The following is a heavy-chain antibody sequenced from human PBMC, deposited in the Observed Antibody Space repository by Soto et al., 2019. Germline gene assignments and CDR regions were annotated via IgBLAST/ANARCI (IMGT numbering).Heavy chain of an antibody. CDR1: GDSVSSNSAA. CDR2: TYYRSKWYN. D-gene: IGHD6-19*01. CDR3: ARTSGHFDS. J-gene: IGHJ4*02. V-gene: IGHV6-1*01. Sequence: SPTLSLPCAISGDSVSSNSAAWNWIRRSPARGLEWLGRTYYRSKWYNEYAVSVKSRIAINPDTSKNQFSLQLNSVTPQDTAVYYCARTSGHFDSWGQGTLVTVSS.